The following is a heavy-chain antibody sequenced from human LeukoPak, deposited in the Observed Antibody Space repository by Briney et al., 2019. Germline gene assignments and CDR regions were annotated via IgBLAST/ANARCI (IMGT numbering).Heavy chain of an antibody. J-gene: IGHJ6*04. V-gene: IGHV1-2*02. CDR2: IIPTSGDT. CDR1: GFTFTGYY. Sequence: ASVKVSCKTSGFTFTGYYFHWVRQAPGQGLEWMGWIIPTSGDTRYAQKFQGRVTMTRDTSMSTAYMEVSRLRSDDTAIYYCARGHYADPHLYYMDVWGKGTTITVSS. D-gene: IGHD4-17*01. CDR3: ARGHYADPHLYYMDV.